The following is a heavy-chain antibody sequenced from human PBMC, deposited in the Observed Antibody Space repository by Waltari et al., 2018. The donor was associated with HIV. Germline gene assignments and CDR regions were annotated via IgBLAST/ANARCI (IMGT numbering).Heavy chain of an antibody. CDR2: ITNSGHST. V-gene: IGHV3-23*01. J-gene: IGHJ2*01. D-gene: IGHD4-17*01. CDR3: AKDPDFGDFYWYFDL. CDR1: GFTFSTYA. Sequence: EMQLLESGGGLVLPGGSLRLSCAASGFTFSTYALSWVRQAPGKGLEWVSGITNSGHSTYYADSVKGRFIISRDNSKNMLYLQMNTLRAEDTAVYYCAKDPDFGDFYWYFDLWGRGTLVTVSS.